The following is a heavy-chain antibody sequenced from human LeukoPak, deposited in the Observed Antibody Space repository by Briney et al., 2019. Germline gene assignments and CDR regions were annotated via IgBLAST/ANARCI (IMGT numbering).Heavy chain of an antibody. D-gene: IGHD7-27*01. CDR2: IYYSGST. Sequence: PSETLSLTCSVSGGSISSSNYYWDWVRQPPGQGLEWIGSIYYSGSTYYNPSLKSGVTISVDTSKNQFSLKMSSVTAADTAVYYCARGLGRDYYYGMDVWGQGTTVTVSS. V-gene: IGHV4-39*07. J-gene: IGHJ6*02. CDR3: ARGLGRDYYYGMDV. CDR1: GGSISSSNYY.